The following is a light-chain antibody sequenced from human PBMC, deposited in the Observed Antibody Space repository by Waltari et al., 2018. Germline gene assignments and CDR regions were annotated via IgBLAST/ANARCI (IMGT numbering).Light chain of an antibody. V-gene: IGKV3-20*01. Sequence: EIMLTQSPGTLSLSPGERATLSGRASPSISRPLAWYQQKPGQAPRLLIYDASTWATGIPDRFSGSGSGTDFSLTISRLEPEDSAVYYCQQYVSLPATFGQGTKVEIK. CDR2: DAS. CDR1: PSISRP. J-gene: IGKJ1*01. CDR3: QQYVSLPAT.